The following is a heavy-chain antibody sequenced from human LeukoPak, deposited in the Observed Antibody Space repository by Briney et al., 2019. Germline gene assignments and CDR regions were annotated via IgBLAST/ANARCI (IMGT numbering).Heavy chain of an antibody. Sequence: PSETLSLTCAVYGGPFSGYYWSWIRQPPGKGLEWIGEINHSGSTNYNPSLKSRVTISVDTSKNQFSLKLSSVTAADTAVYYCAGGSYWGQGTLVTVSS. CDR1: GGPFSGYY. CDR2: INHSGST. J-gene: IGHJ4*02. CDR3: AGGSY. V-gene: IGHV4-34*01.